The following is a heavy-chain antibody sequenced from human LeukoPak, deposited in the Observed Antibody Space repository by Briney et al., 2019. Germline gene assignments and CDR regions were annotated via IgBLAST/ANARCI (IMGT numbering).Heavy chain of an antibody. CDR2: INPNSGGT. D-gene: IGHD3-22*01. CDR3: ANSVGDYYDSSGYYYKGYFQH. V-gene: IGHV1-2*02. CDR1: GYTFTGYY. J-gene: IGHJ1*01. Sequence: GASVKVSFKASGYTFTGYYMHWVRQAPGQGLEWMGWINPNSGGTNYAQKFQGRVTMTRDTSISTAYMELSRLRSDDTAVYYCANSVGDYYDSSGYYYKGYFQHWGQGTLVTVSS.